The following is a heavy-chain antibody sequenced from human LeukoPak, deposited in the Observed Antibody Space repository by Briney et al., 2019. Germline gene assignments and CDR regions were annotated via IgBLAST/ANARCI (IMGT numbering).Heavy chain of an antibody. V-gene: IGHV4-59*01. CDR3: AQKAPYSPGYSQQ. J-gene: IGHJ1*01. CDR2: IYHSGTT. D-gene: IGHD2-15*01. Sequence: SETPSLTCTVSGGSITSYYWSWIRQPPGKGLEWIGYIYHSGTTNYNPSLKSRVTISVDTSKNQFSLRLSSVTAADTAVYYCAQKAPYSPGYSQQWGQGTLVTVSS. CDR1: GGSITSYY.